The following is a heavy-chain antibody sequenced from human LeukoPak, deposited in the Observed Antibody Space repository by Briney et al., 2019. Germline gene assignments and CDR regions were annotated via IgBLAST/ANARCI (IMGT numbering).Heavy chain of an antibody. CDR2: IKQDGTEK. Sequence: GGSLRLSCAASGFSFSSYWMTWVRQAPGKGLEWVANIKQDGTEKYSVDSVKGRFTISRDNAKNSLYLQMNSVRAEDTAVYYCVRDFRFLDDYWGQGTLVGVSS. V-gene: IGHV3-7*01. D-gene: IGHD3-3*01. CDR3: VRDFRFLDDY. CDR1: GFSFSSYW. J-gene: IGHJ4*02.